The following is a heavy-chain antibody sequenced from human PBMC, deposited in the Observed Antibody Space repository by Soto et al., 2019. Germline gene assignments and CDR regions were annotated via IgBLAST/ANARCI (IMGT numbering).Heavy chain of an antibody. D-gene: IGHD3-22*01. Sequence: SETLSLTCTVSGGSVSSGSYYRSWIRQPPGKGLEWIGYIYYSGSTNYNPSLKSRVTISVDTSKNQFSLKLSSVTAADTAVYYCARVLRGYYSFDYWGQGTLVTVSS. V-gene: IGHV4-61*01. CDR1: GGSVSSGSYY. CDR2: IYYSGST. CDR3: ARVLRGYYSFDY. J-gene: IGHJ4*02.